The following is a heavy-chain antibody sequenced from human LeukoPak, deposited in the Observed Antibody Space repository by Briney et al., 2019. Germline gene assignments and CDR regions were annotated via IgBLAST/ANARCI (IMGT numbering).Heavy chain of an antibody. Sequence: GSLRPPLAASGFTLSRLALDLVPQAPGKGLELVSAISGSGGSTYYADSVKGRFTISRDNSKNTLYLQMNSLRAEDTAVYYCAKGAIVVVTDYWGQGTLVTVSS. CDR2: ISGSGGST. CDR3: AKGAIVVVTDY. D-gene: IGHD2-21*02. V-gene: IGHV3-23*01. CDR1: GFTLSRLA. J-gene: IGHJ4*02.